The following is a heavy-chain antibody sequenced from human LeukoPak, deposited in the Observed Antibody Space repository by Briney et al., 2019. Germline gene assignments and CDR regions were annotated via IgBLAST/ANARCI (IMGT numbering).Heavy chain of an antibody. Sequence: PGGSLRLSCAASGFTFSSYAMSWVRQAPGKGLEWVSTISGSGDTTYDADSVKGRFTISRDNSKNTLYLQMNSLRAEDTAVYYCAKTRLTVTTEHYFDYWGQGTLVTVSS. CDR3: AKTRLTVTTEHYFDY. CDR2: ISGSGDTT. CDR1: GFTFSSYA. J-gene: IGHJ4*02. V-gene: IGHV3-23*01. D-gene: IGHD4-17*01.